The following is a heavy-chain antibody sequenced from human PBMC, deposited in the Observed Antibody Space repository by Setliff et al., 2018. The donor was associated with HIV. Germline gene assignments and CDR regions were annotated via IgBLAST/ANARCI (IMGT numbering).Heavy chain of an antibody. V-gene: IGHV1-69*05. CDR2: IIPIFGTA. J-gene: IGHJ3*02. CDR3: ARDVRQPIIAFGI. Sequence: GASVKVSCKASGGTFSSYAISWVRQAPGQGLEWMGGIIPIFGTANYAQKFQGRVTITTDESTSTAYMELSSLRSEDTAVYYCARDVRQPIIAFGIWGQGTMVTVSS. CDR1: GGTFSSYA. D-gene: IGHD6-13*01.